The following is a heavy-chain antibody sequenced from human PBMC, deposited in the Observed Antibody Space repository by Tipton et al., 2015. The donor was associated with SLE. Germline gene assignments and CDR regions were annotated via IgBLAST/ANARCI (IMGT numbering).Heavy chain of an antibody. J-gene: IGHJ4*02. CDR2: MSDDGRYE. Sequence: SLRLSCAASGFTFSSYAMHWVRQTPGKGLEWVAAMSDDGRYEYYGDSVKGRVTISRDNSKNTLYLQMNSLRAEDTAVYYCARGVITFGGDIVPPLYWGQGTLVTVSS. D-gene: IGHD3-16*02. CDR1: GFTFSSYA. V-gene: IGHV3-30*04. CDR3: ARGVITFGGDIVPPLY.